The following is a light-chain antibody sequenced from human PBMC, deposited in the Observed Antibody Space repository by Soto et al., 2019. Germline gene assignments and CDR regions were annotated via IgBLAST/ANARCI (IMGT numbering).Light chain of an antibody. J-gene: IGLJ1*01. CDR3: CSYAGSNTPYV. CDR1: SSDVGSYNL. V-gene: IGLV2-23*02. CDR2: EVS. Sequence: QSALTQPASVSGSPGQSITISCTGTSSDVGSYNLVSWYQQHPGKAPKLIIYEVSKRPSGVSNRFSGSKSGNTASLTISGLQAEDEAHYSCCSYAGSNTPYVFGTGTKLTVL.